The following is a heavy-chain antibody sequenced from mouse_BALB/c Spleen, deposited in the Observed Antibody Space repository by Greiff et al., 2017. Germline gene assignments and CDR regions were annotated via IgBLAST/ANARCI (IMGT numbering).Heavy chain of an antibody. Sequence: QVQLQQSGPQLVRPGASVKISCKASGYSFTSYWMHWVKQRPGQGLEWIGMIDPSDSETRLNQKFKDKATLTVDKSSSTAYMQLSSPTSEDSAVYYCAREDYYGSYFDYWGQGTTLTVSS. CDR1: GYSFTSYW. D-gene: IGHD1-1*01. CDR3: AREDYYGSYFDY. J-gene: IGHJ2*01. V-gene: IGHV1S127*01. CDR2: IDPSDSET.